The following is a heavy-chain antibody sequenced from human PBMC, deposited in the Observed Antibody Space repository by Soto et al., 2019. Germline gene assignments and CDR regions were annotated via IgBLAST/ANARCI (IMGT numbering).Heavy chain of an antibody. Sequence: SVKVSCKASGFTFTSSAMQWVRQARGQRLEWIGWIVVGSGNTNYAQKFQERVTITRDMSTSTAYMELSSLRSEDTAVYYCAAASYCTNGVCYVFDYWGQGTLVTVSS. CDR3: AAASYCTNGVCYVFDY. V-gene: IGHV1-58*02. CDR1: GFTFTSSA. CDR2: IVVGSGNT. D-gene: IGHD2-8*01. J-gene: IGHJ4*02.